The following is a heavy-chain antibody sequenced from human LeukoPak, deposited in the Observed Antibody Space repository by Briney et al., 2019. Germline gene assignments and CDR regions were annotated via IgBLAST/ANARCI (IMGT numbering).Heavy chain of an antibody. CDR1: GFTFDDYA. CDR2: ISCNSGSI. Sequence: PGRSLRLSCAASGFTFDDYAMHWVRQAPGKSLEWVSGISCNSGSIGHADSVKGRFTISRDNAKNSLYLQMNSLRAEDTALYYCAKEHCSSTSCFFGYWGQGTLVTVSS. CDR3: AKEHCSSTSCFFGY. J-gene: IGHJ4*02. V-gene: IGHV3-9*01. D-gene: IGHD2-2*01.